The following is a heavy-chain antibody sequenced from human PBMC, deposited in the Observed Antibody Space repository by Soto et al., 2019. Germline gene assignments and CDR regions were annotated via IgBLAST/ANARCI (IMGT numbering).Heavy chain of an antibody. CDR3: ARNYDFWSGYNWFDP. CDR1: GFTFSDYY. Sequence: PGGSLRLSCAASGFTFSDYYMSWIRQAPGKGLEWVSYISSSGSTIYYADSVKGRFTISRDNAKNSLYLQMNSLRAEDTAVYYCARNYDFWSGYNWFDPWGQGTLVTVSS. J-gene: IGHJ5*02. D-gene: IGHD3-3*01. V-gene: IGHV3-11*01. CDR2: ISSSGSTI.